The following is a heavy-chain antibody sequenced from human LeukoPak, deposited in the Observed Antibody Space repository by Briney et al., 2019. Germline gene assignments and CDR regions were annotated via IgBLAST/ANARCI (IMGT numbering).Heavy chain of an antibody. CDR1: GYTFTSYY. D-gene: IGHD3-9*01. CDR2: INPSGGST. CDR3: ARGADILTGYYPFDY. Sequence: GASVKVSCKASGYTFTSYYMHWVRQAPGQGLEWMGIINPSGGSTSSPQNFQDRVTMTRDTSTSTVYMELSSLRSEDTAVYYCARGADILTGYYPFDYWGQGTLVTVSS. V-gene: IGHV1-46*01. J-gene: IGHJ4*02.